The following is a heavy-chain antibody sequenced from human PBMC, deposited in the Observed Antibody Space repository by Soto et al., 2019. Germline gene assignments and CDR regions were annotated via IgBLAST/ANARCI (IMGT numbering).Heavy chain of an antibody. Sequence: QVQLQESGPGLVKPSETLSLTCTVSGGSVSSGSYYWSWIRQPPGKGLEWIGYIYYSGSTNYNPSPTRRVTISVDTSKNQFSLNLSSVTAADTAVYYCASTNLEMATILPFDYWGQGTLVTVSS. D-gene: IGHD5-12*01. V-gene: IGHV4-61*01. CDR1: GGSVSSGSYY. CDR2: IYYSGST. J-gene: IGHJ4*02. CDR3: ASTNLEMATILPFDY.